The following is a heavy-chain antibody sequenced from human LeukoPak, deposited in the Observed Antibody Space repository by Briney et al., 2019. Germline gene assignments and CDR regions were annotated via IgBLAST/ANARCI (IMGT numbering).Heavy chain of an antibody. CDR1: GGSISNGEYH. D-gene: IGHD3-10*01. CDR3: ARGNYYGSGSYYNWFDP. V-gene: IGHV4-30-4*02. Sequence: SDPLSLTPTVAGGSISNGEYHWSWIRQPPRKGLEWIGPIYYSGSTYYNPSLKSRVTISVDTSKSQFSLKLSSVTAADTAVYYCARGNYYGSGSYYNWFDPWGQGTLVTVSS. CDR2: IYYSGST. J-gene: IGHJ5*02.